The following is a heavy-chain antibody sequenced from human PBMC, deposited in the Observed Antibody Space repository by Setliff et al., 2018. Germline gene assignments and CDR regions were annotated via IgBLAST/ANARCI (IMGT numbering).Heavy chain of an antibody. J-gene: IGHJ6*02. D-gene: IGHD6-13*01. CDR2: IRSKAYGGTT. Sequence: GGSLRLSCAASGFTFSCYTMHWVRQAPGKGLEWVGFIRSKAYGGTTEYAASVKGGFTISRDDSKSIAYLQMNSLKTEDTAVYYCTRVGRQLVYYYYGMDVWGQGTTVTVSS. V-gene: IGHV3-49*04. CDR1: GFTFSCYT. CDR3: TRVGRQLVYYYYGMDV.